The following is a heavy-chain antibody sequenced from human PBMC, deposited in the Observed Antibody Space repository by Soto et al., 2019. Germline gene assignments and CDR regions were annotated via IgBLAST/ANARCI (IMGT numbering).Heavy chain of an antibody. Sequence: QVQLVQSGAEVKKPGSSVKVSCKASGGTFSSYTISWVRQAPGQGLEWMGRIIPILGIANYAQKFQGRVTIPADKATSTAYMELSSLRSEDTAVYYCARIRYCGGDCYWGGFDPWGQGTLVTVSS. D-gene: IGHD2-21*02. V-gene: IGHV1-69*02. CDR3: ARIRYCGGDCYWGGFDP. CDR2: IIPILGIA. J-gene: IGHJ5*02. CDR1: GGTFSSYT.